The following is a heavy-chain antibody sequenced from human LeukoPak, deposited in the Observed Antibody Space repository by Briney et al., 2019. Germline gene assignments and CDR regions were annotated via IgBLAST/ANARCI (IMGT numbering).Heavy chain of an antibody. J-gene: IGHJ4*02. CDR1: GFTFSNYA. CDR3: ARDPILPGATGGADY. D-gene: IGHD1-26*01. Sequence: GGSLRLSCAASGFTFSNYAMSWVRQAPGKGLEWVSTISGSGGTTYYADSVKGRFTISRDNAKNSVFLQMNSLRAEDTAVYYCARDPILPGATGGADYWGQGTLVTVSS. CDR2: ISGSGGTT. V-gene: IGHV3-23*01.